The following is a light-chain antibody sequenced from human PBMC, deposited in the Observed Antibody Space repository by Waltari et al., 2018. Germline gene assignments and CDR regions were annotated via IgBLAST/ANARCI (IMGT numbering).Light chain of an antibody. CDR2: DVS. V-gene: IGLV2-14*01. CDR3: SSYTSSSTQV. J-gene: IGLJ1*01. CDR1: SSDVGGYNY. Sequence: QSALTQPPSVSGSPGQSITIPCTGTSSDVGGYNYVSWYQQHPGKAPKLMIYDVSNRPSGVSNRFSGSKSGNTASLTISGLQAEDEADYYCSSYTSSSTQVFGTGTKVTVL.